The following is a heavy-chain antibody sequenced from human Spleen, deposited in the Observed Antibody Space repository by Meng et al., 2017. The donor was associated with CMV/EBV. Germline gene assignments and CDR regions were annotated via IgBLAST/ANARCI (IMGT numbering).Heavy chain of an antibody. J-gene: IGHJ4*02. CDR3: ARGDSSGYYPEY. V-gene: IGHV4-59*01. Sequence: GSLRLSCTVSGGSISSYYWSWIRQPPGKGLEWIGYIYYSGSTNYNPSLKSRVTISVDTSKNQFSLKLSSVTAADTAVYYCARGDSSGYYPEYWGQGTLVTVSS. CDR2: IYYSGST. D-gene: IGHD3-22*01. CDR1: GGSISSYY.